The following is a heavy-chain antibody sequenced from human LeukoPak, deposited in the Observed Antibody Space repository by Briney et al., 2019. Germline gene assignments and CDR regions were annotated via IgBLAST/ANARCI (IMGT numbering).Heavy chain of an antibody. J-gene: IGHJ3*02. CDR3: ARSLYYYGSDSFDI. CDR2: MNPNSGNT. CDR1: GYTFTSYD. V-gene: IGHV1-8*03. D-gene: IGHD3-10*01. Sequence: GASVKVSCKASGYTFTSYDINWVRQATGQGLEWMGWMNPNSGNTGYAQKFQGRVTITRNTSISTAYMELSSLRSEDTAVYYCARSLYYYGSDSFDIWGQGTMVTVSS.